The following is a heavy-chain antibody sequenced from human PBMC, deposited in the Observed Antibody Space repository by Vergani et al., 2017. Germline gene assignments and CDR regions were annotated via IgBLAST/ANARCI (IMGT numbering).Heavy chain of an antibody. D-gene: IGHD3-22*01. CDR1: GFTFSDYY. J-gene: IGHJ4*02. CDR3: ARDLGSYYYDSSGYYCGFDY. Sequence: QVQLVESGGGLVKPGGSLRLSCAASGFTFSDYYMSWIRQAPGKGLEWVSYISSSGSTIYYADSVKGRFTISRDNAKNSLYLQMNSLRAEDTAVYYCARDLGSYYYDSSGYYCGFDYWGQGTLVTVSS. V-gene: IGHV3-11*01. CDR2: ISSSGSTI.